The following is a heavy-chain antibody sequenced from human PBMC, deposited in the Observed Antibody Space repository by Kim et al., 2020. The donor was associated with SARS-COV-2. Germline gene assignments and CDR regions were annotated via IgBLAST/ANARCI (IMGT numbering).Heavy chain of an antibody. CDR1: GFTFSDYY. D-gene: IGHD5-12*01. J-gene: IGHJ4*02. Sequence: GGSLRLSCAASGFTFSDYYMNWIRLAPGKGLEWLSYISTSGRTIHYADSVNGRFTISRDYAKHSLFLQMNSLSAEDTAVYYCARGGDSGYDYFDYWGQG. CDR2: ISTSGRTI. V-gene: IGHV3-11*01. CDR3: ARGGDSGYDYFDY.